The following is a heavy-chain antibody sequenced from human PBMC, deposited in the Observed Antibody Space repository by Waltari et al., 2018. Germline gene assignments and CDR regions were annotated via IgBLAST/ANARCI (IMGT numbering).Heavy chain of an antibody. CDR2: FYKSGTT. D-gene: IGHD5-12*01. J-gene: IGHJ4*02. CDR1: RRPISHHNSY. V-gene: IGHV4-39*07. Sequence: QLPLQESGPGLVKPSETLSLTCPVSRRPISHHNSYWGWVRQPPGKGLEWIGSFYKSGTTYYNPSLKSRVTISVDTSNNQFSLKLNSVTAADTAVYYCVRGYPDIVATISDYWGQGTLVIVSS. CDR3: VRGYPDIVATISDY.